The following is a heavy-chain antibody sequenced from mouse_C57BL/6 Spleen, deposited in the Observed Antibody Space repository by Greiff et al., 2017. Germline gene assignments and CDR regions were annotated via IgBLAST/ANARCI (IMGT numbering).Heavy chain of an antibody. D-gene: IGHD1-1*01. Sequence: DVHLVESGGGLVKPGGSLKLSCAASGFTFSDYGMHWVRQAPEKGLEWVAYISSGSSTIYYADTVKGRFTISRDNAKNTLFLQMTSLRSEDTAMYYCARRRVLRYYYAMDYWGQGTSVTVSS. CDR1: GFTFSDYG. V-gene: IGHV5-17*01. CDR3: ARRRVLRYYYAMDY. J-gene: IGHJ4*01. CDR2: ISSGSSTI.